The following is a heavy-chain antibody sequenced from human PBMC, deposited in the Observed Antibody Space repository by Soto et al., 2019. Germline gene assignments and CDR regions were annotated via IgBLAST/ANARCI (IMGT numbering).Heavy chain of an antibody. Sequence: GSLRLSCAASGFTFIDYYMSCILQSPVKVLEWVSYISSSGSTIYYADSVKGRFTISRDNAKNSLYLQMNSLRAEDTAVYYCARDYYDFWSGYPINWFDPWGQGTLVTVSS. CDR3: ARDYYDFWSGYPINWFDP. D-gene: IGHD3-3*01. CDR2: ISSSGSTI. CDR1: GFTFIDYY. J-gene: IGHJ5*02. V-gene: IGHV3-11*01.